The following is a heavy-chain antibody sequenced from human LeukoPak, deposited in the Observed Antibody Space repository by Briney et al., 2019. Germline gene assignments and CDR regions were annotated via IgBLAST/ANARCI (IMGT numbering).Heavy chain of an antibody. Sequence: SETLSLTCAVYGGSFSGYYWSWIRQPPGKGLEWIGEINHSGSTNYNPSLKSRVTISVDTSKNQFSLKLSSVTAADTAVYYCAREHRITMVRGVSYYYYYMDVWGKGTTVTISS. J-gene: IGHJ6*03. CDR1: GGSFSGYY. V-gene: IGHV4-34*01. CDR2: INHSGST. CDR3: AREHRITMVRGVSYYYYYMDV. D-gene: IGHD3-10*01.